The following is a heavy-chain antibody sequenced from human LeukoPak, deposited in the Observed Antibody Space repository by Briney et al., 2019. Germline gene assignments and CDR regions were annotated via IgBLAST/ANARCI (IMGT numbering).Heavy chain of an antibody. CDR3: ARDQYDSVWGSYRPYFDY. J-gene: IGHJ4*02. Sequence: ASVKASCKASGYTFTSYGISWVRQAPGQGLEWMGSISPYTGNTKYAERLQDRVIMTTDTSTRTAYMELRSLRSDDTAVFYCARDQYDSVWGSYRPYFDYWGQGTLVTVSS. D-gene: IGHD3-16*02. CDR2: ISPYTGNT. CDR1: GYTFTSYG. V-gene: IGHV1-18*04.